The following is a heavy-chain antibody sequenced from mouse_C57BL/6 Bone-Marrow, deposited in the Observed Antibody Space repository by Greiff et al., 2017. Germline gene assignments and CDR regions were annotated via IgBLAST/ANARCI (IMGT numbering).Heavy chain of an antibody. J-gene: IGHJ3*01. CDR3: ARNYGSSWFAY. D-gene: IGHD1-1*01. CDR1: GYTFTSYG. Sequence: QVQLQQSGAELARPGASVKLSCKASGYTFTSYGISWVKQRTGQGLEWIGEIYPRSGNTYYNEKFKGKATLNADKSSSTAYMELRSLTSEDSAVYFCARNYGSSWFAYWGQGTLVTVSA. V-gene: IGHV1-81*01. CDR2: IYPRSGNT.